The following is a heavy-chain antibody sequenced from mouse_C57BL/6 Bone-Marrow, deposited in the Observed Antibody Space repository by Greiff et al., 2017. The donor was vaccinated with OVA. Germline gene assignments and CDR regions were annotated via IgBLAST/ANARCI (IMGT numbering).Heavy chain of an antibody. Sequence: VQLQQPGAELVRPGSSVKLSCKASGYTFTSYWMDWVKQRPGQGLEWIGNIYPSDSENHYNQKFKDQATLTVDKSSRTASMQRSSLTSEDSAVYFCAREDYGSSSYFDVWGTGTTVTVSS. J-gene: IGHJ1*03. CDR2: IYPSDSEN. D-gene: IGHD1-1*01. CDR1: GYTFTSYW. CDR3: AREDYGSSSYFDV. V-gene: IGHV1-61*01.